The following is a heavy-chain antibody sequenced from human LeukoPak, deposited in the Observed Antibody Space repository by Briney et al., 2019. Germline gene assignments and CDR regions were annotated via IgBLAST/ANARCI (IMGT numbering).Heavy chain of an antibody. CDR2: ISSIGSTI. D-gene: IGHD3-10*02. J-gene: IGHJ6*04. CDR3: AELGITMIGGV. V-gene: IGHV3-48*03. CDR1: GFTFSRYE. Sequence: GGSLRLSCAASGFTFSRYEMNWVRQAPGKGLEWVSYISSIGSTIYYADSVKGRFTISRDKAEHSMYLSMNSRRSKVTAVSYCAELGITMIGGVWGKGTTVTISS.